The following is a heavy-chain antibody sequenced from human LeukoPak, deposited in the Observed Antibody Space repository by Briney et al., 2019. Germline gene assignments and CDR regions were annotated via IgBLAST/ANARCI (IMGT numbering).Heavy chain of an antibody. V-gene: IGHV4-34*01. Sequence: SETLSLTCAVYGGSFSGYYWSWIRQPPGKVLEWIGEINHSGSTNYNPSLKSRVTISVDTSKNQFSLKLSSVTAADTAVYYCARGPDSSGYYYVDYWGQGTLVTVSS. CDR3: ARGPDSSGYYYVDY. J-gene: IGHJ4*02. CDR1: GGSFSGYY. D-gene: IGHD3-22*01. CDR2: INHSGST.